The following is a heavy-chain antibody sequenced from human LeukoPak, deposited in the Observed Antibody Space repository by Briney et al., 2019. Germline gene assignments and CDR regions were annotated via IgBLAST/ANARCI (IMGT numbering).Heavy chain of an antibody. D-gene: IGHD5-12*01. CDR2: ISSDGNDK. CDR3: TTKVIRGNSGDDYDD. Sequence: PGGSLSLSCAASGVTFRSYGMHWVRPAPGKGLEWVALISSDGNDKLYGDSVRGRFTISRDDSKSTLYLQMNSLRAEDTAVYYCTTKVIRGNSGDDYDDWGQGTLVTVSS. V-gene: IGHV3-30*03. J-gene: IGHJ4*02. CDR1: GVTFRSYG.